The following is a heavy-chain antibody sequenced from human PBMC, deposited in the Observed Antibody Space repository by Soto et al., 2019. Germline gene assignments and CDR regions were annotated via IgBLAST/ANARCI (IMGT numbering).Heavy chain of an antibody. V-gene: IGHV4-4*02. D-gene: IGHD3-3*01. Sequence: SSETLSLTCAVSGGSISSSNWWSWVRQPPGKGLEWIGEIYHSGSTNYNPYLKSRVTISVDKSKNQFSLKLSSVTAADTAVYYCARAPPIDFWSGYDYYFDYWGQGTLVTVSS. CDR3: ARAPPIDFWSGYDYYFDY. CDR1: GGSISSSNW. J-gene: IGHJ4*02. CDR2: IYHSGST.